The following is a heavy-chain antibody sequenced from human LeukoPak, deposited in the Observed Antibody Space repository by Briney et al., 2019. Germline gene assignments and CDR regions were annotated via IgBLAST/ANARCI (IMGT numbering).Heavy chain of an antibody. J-gene: IGHJ2*01. D-gene: IGHD6-19*01. CDR1: GFTFSSHG. Sequence: GGSLRLSCAASGFTFSSHGMHWVRQSPGKGLEWVAFIQYDGRNEYYADSVKGRFTISRDISRNTQHLQMNSLRPEDTAVYYCAKDQRMYSSGWSPPGGWYFDLWGRGTLVTVSS. V-gene: IGHV3-30*02. CDR3: AKDQRMYSSGWSPPGGWYFDL. CDR2: IQYDGRNE.